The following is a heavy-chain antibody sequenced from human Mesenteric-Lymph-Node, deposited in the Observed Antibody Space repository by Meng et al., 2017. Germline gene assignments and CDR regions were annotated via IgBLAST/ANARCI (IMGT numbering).Heavy chain of an antibody. J-gene: IGHJ4*02. V-gene: IGHV3-23*01. D-gene: IGHD6-19*01. Sequence: GESLKISCAASGFIFSTYAMSWVRQAPGKGLEWVSTIGSGGRITYYADSVKGRFTISRDNSKNTLCLQMTSLRGEDTALYYCARGGHSSGWGFDYWGQGTLVT. CDR2: IGSGGRIT. CDR1: GFIFSTYA. CDR3: ARGGHSSGWGFDY.